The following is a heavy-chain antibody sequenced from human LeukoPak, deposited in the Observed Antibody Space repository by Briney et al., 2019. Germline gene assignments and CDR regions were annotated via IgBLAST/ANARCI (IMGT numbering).Heavy chain of an antibody. CDR3: AKDVGKWESLHFFDY. Sequence: GGSLRLSCLTSGFTLSTNAMSWVRQAPGKGLEWISGISGSGASTYYADPVKGRFTISRDDSRNTLYLQMNSLRGDDTAVYYCAKDVGKWESLHFFDYWGQGTLVTVSS. V-gene: IGHV3-23*01. CDR1: GFTLSTNA. J-gene: IGHJ4*02. D-gene: IGHD1-26*01. CDR2: ISGSGAST.